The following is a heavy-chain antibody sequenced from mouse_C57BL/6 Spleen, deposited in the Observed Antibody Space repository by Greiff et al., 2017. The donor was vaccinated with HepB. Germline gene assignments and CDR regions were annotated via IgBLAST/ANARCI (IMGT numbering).Heavy chain of an antibody. V-gene: IGHV7-3*01. CDR3: ARSLMITTDFDY. CDR2: IRNKANGYTT. J-gene: IGHJ2*01. D-gene: IGHD2-4*01. CDR1: GFTFTDYY. Sequence: EVKLMESGGGLVQPGGSLSLSCAASGFTFTDYYMSWVRQPPGKALEWLGFIRNKANGYTTEYSASVKGRFTISRDNSQSILYLQMNALRAEDSATYYCARSLMITTDFDYWGQGTTLTVSS.